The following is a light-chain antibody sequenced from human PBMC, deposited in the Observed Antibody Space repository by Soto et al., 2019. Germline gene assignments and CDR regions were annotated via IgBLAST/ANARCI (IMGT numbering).Light chain of an antibody. CDR2: EVS. V-gene: IGLV2-8*01. CDR1: SSDVGGYTY. CDR3: SSYAGSNRV. Sequence: QSVLTQPPSASGSPGQSVTISCTGTSSDVGGYTYVSWYQQHPGKAPKLMIYEVSKRPSGVPDRFSGSKSGNTASLTVSGLQAEDEADYYCSSYAGSNRVFGTGTNLTVL. J-gene: IGLJ1*01.